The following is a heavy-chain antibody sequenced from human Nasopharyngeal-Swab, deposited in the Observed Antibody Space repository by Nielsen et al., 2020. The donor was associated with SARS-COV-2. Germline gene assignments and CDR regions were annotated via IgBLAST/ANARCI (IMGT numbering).Heavy chain of an antibody. CDR1: GFTFSSYA. CDR2: ISYDGSNK. J-gene: IGHJ4*02. CDR3: ARGRGYSYEVGVFDY. V-gene: IGHV3-30*14. Sequence: GESLKISCAASGFTFSSYAMHWVRQAPGKGLEWVAVISYDGSNKYYADSVKGRFTISRENAKNSLYLQMNSLRAEDTAVYYCARGRGYSYEVGVFDYWGQGTLVTVSS. D-gene: IGHD5-18*01.